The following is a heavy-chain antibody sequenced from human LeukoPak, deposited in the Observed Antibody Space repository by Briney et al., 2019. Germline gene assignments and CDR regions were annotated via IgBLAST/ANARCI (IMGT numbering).Heavy chain of an antibody. CDR2: IVVSSGNT. CDR3: AASPDYYDSSGYSYYFDY. J-gene: IGHJ4*02. V-gene: IGHV1-58*01. D-gene: IGHD3-22*01. Sequence: SVKVSCKASGFTFTSSAVQWVRQARGQRLEWIGWIVVSSGNTNYAQKFQERVTITRDMSTSTAYMELSSLRSEDTAVYYCAASPDYYDSSGYSYYFDYWGQGTLVTVSS. CDR1: GFTFTSSA.